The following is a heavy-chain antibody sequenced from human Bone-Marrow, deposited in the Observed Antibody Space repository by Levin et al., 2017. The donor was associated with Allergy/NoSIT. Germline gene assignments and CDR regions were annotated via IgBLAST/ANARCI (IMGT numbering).Heavy chain of an antibody. D-gene: IGHD6-13*01. J-gene: IGHJ4*02. CDR2: MHHSGAT. CDR1: GGSFHSSY. Sequence: SQTLSLTCGVSGGSFHSSYWSWVRQAPGKGLEWIAYMHHSGATYYNPSLQSRVSVSIDTSRNQFSLILRSLTAADTAVYFCARVDVAAAGLYEHWGPGTLVTVS. CDR3: ARVDVAAAGLYEH. V-gene: IGHV4-59*01.